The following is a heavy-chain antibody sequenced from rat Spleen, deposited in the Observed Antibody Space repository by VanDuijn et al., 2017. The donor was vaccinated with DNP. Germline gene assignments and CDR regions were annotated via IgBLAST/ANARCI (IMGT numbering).Heavy chain of an antibody. CDR1: GFNFNDNW. Sequence: EVKLVESGGGLVQPGRSLRLSCAASGFNFNDNWMGWVRQAPGKGLEWIGEINKESGTIIYSPSLKDKFAISRDNAQNTLYLQMNKLGSEDTAIYYCARGPNYGGYADYLDYWGQGVTVTVSS. V-gene: IGHV4-2*01. D-gene: IGHD1-11*01. J-gene: IGHJ2*01. CDR2: INKESGTI. CDR3: ARGPNYGGYADYLDY.